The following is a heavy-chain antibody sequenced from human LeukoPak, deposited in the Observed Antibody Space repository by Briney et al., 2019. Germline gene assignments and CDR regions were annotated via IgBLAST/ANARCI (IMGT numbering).Heavy chain of an antibody. CDR1: GGSMSSSSYY. CDR3: ARGANTMVRGVITYYYYYMDV. CDR2: IYYSEST. Sequence: SETLSLTCTVSGGSMSSSSYYWGWIRQPPGKGLEWIGSIYYSESTYQNPSLKSRVTISVDTSKNQFSLKLSSVTAADTAVYYCARGANTMVRGVITYYYYYMDVWGKGTTVTISS. J-gene: IGHJ6*03. V-gene: IGHV4-39*07. D-gene: IGHD3-10*01.